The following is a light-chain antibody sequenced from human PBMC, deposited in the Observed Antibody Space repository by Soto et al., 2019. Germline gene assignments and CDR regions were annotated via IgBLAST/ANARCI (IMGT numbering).Light chain of an antibody. J-gene: IGKJ1*01. V-gene: IGKV1-39*01. CDR1: QTISNY. Sequence: DIQVTQSPSSLSASVGDRVTITCRASQTISNYLNWYQQKPGKAPKVLIYAASSLQSGVPSRFSGSGSGTDFTLTISSLQPEDFAAYYCPQSYSTPWTFGQGTKVEIK. CDR2: AAS. CDR3: PQSYSTPWT.